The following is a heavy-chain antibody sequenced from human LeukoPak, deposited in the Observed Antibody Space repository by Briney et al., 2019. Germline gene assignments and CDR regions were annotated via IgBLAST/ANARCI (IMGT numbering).Heavy chain of an antibody. CDR3: ARGGSITIFGVVIIRANNWFDP. J-gene: IGHJ5*02. CDR2: INHSGST. D-gene: IGHD3-3*01. Sequence: DPSETLSLTCAVYGGSFSGYYWSWIRQPPGKGLEWIGEINHSGSTNYNPSLKSRVTISVDTSKNQFSLKLSSVTAADTAVYYCARGGSITIFGVVIIRANNWFDPWGQGTLVTVSP. CDR1: GGSFSGYY. V-gene: IGHV4-34*01.